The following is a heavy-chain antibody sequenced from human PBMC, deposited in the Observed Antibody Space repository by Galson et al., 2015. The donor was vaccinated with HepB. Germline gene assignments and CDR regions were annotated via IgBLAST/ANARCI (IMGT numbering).Heavy chain of an antibody. V-gene: IGHV1-69*04. CDR3: ARVKPYTSGYYPY. Sequence: SVKVSCKASGGTFSSYAISWVRQAPGQGLEWMGRIIPILGIANYAQKFQGRVTITADKSTSTAYMELSSLRSEDTAVYYCARVKPYTSGYYPYWGQGTLVTVSS. J-gene: IGHJ4*02. CDR2: IIPILGIA. D-gene: IGHD3-22*01. CDR1: GGTFSSYA.